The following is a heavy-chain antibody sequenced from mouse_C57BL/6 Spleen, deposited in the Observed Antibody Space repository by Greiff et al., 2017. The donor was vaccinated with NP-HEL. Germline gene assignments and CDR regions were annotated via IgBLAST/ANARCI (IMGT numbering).Heavy chain of an antibody. J-gene: IGHJ2*01. CDR2: IYPGSGST. D-gene: IGHD1-1*01. Sequence: VQLQQPGAELVKPGASVKMSCKASGYTFTSYWITWVKQRPGRGLEWIGDIYPGSGSTNYNEKFKSKATLTVDTSSSTAYMQLSSLTSEDSAVYYCARWITTVVATDDYWGQGTTLTVSS. V-gene: IGHV1-55*01. CDR3: ARWITTVVATDDY. CDR1: GYTFTSYW.